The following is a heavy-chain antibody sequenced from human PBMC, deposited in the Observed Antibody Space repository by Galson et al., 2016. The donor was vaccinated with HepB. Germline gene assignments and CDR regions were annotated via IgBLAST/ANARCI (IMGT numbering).Heavy chain of an antibody. V-gene: IGHV3-30-3*01. CDR3: ARDPDKWNFRTIDH. D-gene: IGHD1-7*01. J-gene: IGHJ4*02. CDR2: IIIDGSSK. CDR1: GFTFSTHA. Sequence: SLRLSCAASGFTFSTHAMHWVRQAPGKGPEWVAAIIIDGSSKYYADSVMGRFTISRDNSKNTLYLQMNSLRTEDTAVYHCARDPDKWNFRTIDHWGQGTLVTVSS.